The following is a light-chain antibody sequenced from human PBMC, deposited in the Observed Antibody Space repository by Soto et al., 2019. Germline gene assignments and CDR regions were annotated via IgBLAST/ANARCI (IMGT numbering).Light chain of an antibody. CDR1: QSVTNSY. Sequence: EIVLTQSRGTLSLSPGERATLSCRASQSVTNSYLAWYQQKPGQAPRLLIYGASSRATGIPDRFSGSGSGTDFTLTMSRLEPEDFAVYYCQQYGSSPTFGQGTKVEIK. CDR2: GAS. V-gene: IGKV3-20*01. J-gene: IGKJ1*01. CDR3: QQYGSSPT.